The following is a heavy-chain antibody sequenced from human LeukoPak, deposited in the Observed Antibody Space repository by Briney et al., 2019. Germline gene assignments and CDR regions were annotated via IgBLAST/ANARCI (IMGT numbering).Heavy chain of an antibody. CDR3: SRESGPFCPFGY. CDR1: GGSITSTNY. J-gene: IGHJ4*02. V-gene: IGHV4-4*02. Sequence: SSGTLSLTCGVSGGSITSTNYWTWVRQPPGKGLEWIGEISLAGQTNYNPSLNGRVTMSLDKSSNQLSLHLTSVTAADTATYYCSRESGPFCPFGYWGQGTLVIVSS. CDR2: ISLAGQT. D-gene: IGHD1-26*01.